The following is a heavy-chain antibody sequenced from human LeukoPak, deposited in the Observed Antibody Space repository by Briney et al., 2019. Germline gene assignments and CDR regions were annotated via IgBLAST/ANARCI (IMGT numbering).Heavy chain of an antibody. CDR3: AIPPEVSARPAKSYYYMDV. CDR1: GGTFSSYA. D-gene: IGHD6-6*01. Sequence: ASVKVSCKASGGTFSSYAISWVRQAPGQGLKWMGGIIHIFGTANYAQKFQGRVTITTDESTSTAYMELSSLRSEDTDVYYCAIPPEVSARPAKSYYYMDVWGKGTTVTVSS. CDR2: IIHIFGTA. V-gene: IGHV1-69*05. J-gene: IGHJ6*03.